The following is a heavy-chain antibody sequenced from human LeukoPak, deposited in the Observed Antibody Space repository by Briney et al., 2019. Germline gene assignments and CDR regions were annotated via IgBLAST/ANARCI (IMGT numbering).Heavy chain of an antibody. Sequence: ASVKVSCKASGYTFTRYGITWVRQAPGQGLEWMGWISAYNGNTNYAQKFQGRLTVTTDTSTNTTYMELRSLRPDDTAVYYCARDFFHGHCSGLTCFLLDSWGQGSLVTVSS. J-gene: IGHJ4*02. D-gene: IGHD2-15*01. CDR2: ISAYNGNT. CDR1: GYTFTRYG. CDR3: ARDFFHGHCSGLTCFLLDS. V-gene: IGHV1-18*01.